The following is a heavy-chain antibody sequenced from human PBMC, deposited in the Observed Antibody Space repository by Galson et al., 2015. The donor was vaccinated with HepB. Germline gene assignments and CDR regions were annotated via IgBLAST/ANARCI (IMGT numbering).Heavy chain of an antibody. CDR3: ARDNHTYYYDSSGYSHAFDI. D-gene: IGHD3-22*01. Sequence: SLRLSCAASGFTFSSYSMNWVRQAPGKGLEWVSSISSSSSYIYYADSVKGRFTISRDNAKNSLYLQMNSLRAEDTAVYYCARDNHTYYYDSSGYSHAFDIWGQGTMVTVSS. J-gene: IGHJ3*02. CDR2: ISSSSSYI. V-gene: IGHV3-21*01. CDR1: GFTFSSYS.